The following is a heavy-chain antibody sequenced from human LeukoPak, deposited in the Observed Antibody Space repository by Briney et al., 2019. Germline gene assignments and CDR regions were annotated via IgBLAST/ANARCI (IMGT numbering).Heavy chain of an antibody. CDR2: ISTSSIYI. D-gene: IGHD3-9*01. CDR3: ARHSDYDILTGPNDY. J-gene: IGHJ4*02. CDR1: EFSVGSNY. V-gene: IGHV3-21*06. Sequence: GGSLRLSCAASEFSVGSNYMTWVRQAPGKGLEWVSSISTSSIYIYYADSVKGRFTISRDNAKNSLYLQMNSLRADDTAVYYCARHSDYDILTGPNDYWGQGTLVTVSS.